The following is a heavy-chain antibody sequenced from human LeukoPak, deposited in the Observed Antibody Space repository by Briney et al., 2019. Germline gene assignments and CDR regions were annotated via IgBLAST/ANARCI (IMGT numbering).Heavy chain of an antibody. D-gene: IGHD2-2*01. CDR3: ARDDCSSTSCYAFFGFRYYYGMDV. CDR1: RYTFTDYY. J-gene: IGHJ6*02. V-gene: IGHV1-2*02. Sequence: ASVKVSCKASRYTFTDYYMHWVRQAPGQGLEWMGWINPNSGGTNYAQKFQGRVTMTRDTSISTAYMELSRLRSDDTAVYYCARDDCSSTSCYAFFGFRYYYGMDVWGQGTTVTVSS. CDR2: INPNSGGT.